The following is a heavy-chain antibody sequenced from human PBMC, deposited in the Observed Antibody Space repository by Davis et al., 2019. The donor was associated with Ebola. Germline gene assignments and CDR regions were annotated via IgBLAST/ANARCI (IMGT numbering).Heavy chain of an antibody. V-gene: IGHV1-69*13. D-gene: IGHD2-2*01. Sequence: SVKDSCKASGYTFTGYYMHWVRQAPGQGLEWMGGIIPIFGTANYAQKFQGRVTITADESTSTAYMELSSLRSEDTAVYYCASSDIVVVPAEYYMDVWGKGTTVTVSS. CDR1: GYTFTGYY. J-gene: IGHJ6*03. CDR2: IIPIFGTA. CDR3: ASSDIVVVPAEYYMDV.